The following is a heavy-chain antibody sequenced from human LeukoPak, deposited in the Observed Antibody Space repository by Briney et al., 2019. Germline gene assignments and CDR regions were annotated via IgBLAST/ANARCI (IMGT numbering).Heavy chain of an antibody. CDR2: ISHSGST. V-gene: IGHV4-39*07. J-gene: IGHJ4*02. Sequence: SETLSLTCTVSGGSISSSSYYWSWIRQPPGKGLEWIGEISHSGSTNYNPSLKSRVTISVDTSKNQFSLKLSSVTAADTAVYYCARSGYSSSWDFDYWGQGTLVTVSS. CDR1: GGSISSSSYY. CDR3: ARSGYSSSWDFDY. D-gene: IGHD6-13*01.